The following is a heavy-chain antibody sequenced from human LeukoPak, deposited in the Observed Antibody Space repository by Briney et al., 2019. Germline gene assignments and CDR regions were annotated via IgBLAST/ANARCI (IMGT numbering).Heavy chain of an antibody. CDR3: TTLGYHLDS. CDR2: FAGSDTTT. CDR1: GLDFSAYE. Sequence: PGGSLRLSCAASGLDFSAYEMNWVRQAPGKGLEWVAYFAGSDTTTYYADSVKGRFTISRDNARNSLYLQMNSLRAEDTALYYCTTLGYHLDSWGQGTLVTVSS. J-gene: IGHJ4*02. D-gene: IGHD3-22*01. V-gene: IGHV3-48*03.